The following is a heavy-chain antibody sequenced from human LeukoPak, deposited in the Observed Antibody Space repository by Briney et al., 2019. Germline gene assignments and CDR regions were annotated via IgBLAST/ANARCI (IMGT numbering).Heavy chain of an antibody. D-gene: IGHD3-22*01. CDR3: ARVYDTSGYYGPVDY. V-gene: IGHV3-30*03. J-gene: IGHJ4*02. Sequence: GGSLRLSCAASGFTSSNYGMHWVRQAPGKGLEWVAVISYDGTTKYYADSVKGRFTIPRDNSKNTVYLQMNSLRVEDTAVYYCARVYDTSGYYGPVDYWGQGTLVTVSS. CDR1: GFTSSNYG. CDR2: ISYDGTTK.